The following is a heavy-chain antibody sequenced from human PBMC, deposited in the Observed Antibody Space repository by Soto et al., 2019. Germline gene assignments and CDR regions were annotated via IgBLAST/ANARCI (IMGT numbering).Heavy chain of an antibody. J-gene: IGHJ1*01. D-gene: IGHD1-20*01. CDR3: ARDLRKLITPAQ. CDR1: GGSIMSGGYN. Sequence: TLSLTCPVSGGSIMSGGYNWSWIRQLPGKGLEWIGYIFHTGNTYYNPSLKSRVTISVDTSQNQFSLRLSSVTAADTALYYCARDLRKLITPAQWGQGVRGTV. V-gene: IGHV4-31*03. CDR2: IFHTGNT.